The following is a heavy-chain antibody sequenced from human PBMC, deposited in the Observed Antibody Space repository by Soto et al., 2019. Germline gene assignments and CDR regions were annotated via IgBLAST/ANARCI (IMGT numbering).Heavy chain of an antibody. Sequence: SETLPLTCTVSGGSISSGGYYWSWIRQHPGKGLEWIGYIYYSGSTYYNPSLKSRVTISVDTSKNQFSLKLSSVTAADTAVYYCARGLGPLRGRWWFDPWGQGTLVTVSS. J-gene: IGHJ5*02. CDR1: GGSISSGGYY. V-gene: IGHV4-31*03. CDR3: ARGLGPLRGRWWFDP. CDR2: IYYSGST. D-gene: IGHD2-15*01.